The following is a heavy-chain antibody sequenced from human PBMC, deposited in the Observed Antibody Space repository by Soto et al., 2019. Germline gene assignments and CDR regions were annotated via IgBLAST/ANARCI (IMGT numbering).Heavy chain of an antibody. J-gene: IGHJ4*02. Sequence: GTPAKVSCKASGYTFTSYAMHWVRQAPGQRLEWMGWINAGNGNTKYSQKFQGRVTITRDTSASTAYMELSSLRSEDTAVYYCARDQDDIVTGYYIILCYWGQGTLVTVSS. CDR1: GYTFTSYA. V-gene: IGHV1-3*01. D-gene: IGHD3-9*01. CDR2: INAGNGNT. CDR3: ARDQDDIVTGYYIILCY.